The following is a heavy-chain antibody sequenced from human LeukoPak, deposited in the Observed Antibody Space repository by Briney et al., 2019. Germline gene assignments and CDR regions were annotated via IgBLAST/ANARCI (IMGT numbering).Heavy chain of an antibody. CDR1: GGPISSHY. CDR3: VRGLYDSSTYRAFHI. CDR2: IYTSGST. J-gene: IGHJ3*02. Sequence: SETLSLTCTVSGGPISSHYWSWIRLPAGKGLEWIGRIYTSGSTNSNPSLRSRVTMSVDTSKNQFSLMLSSVTAADTAVYFCVRGLYDSSTYRAFHIWGQGTMVTVSS. V-gene: IGHV4-4*07. D-gene: IGHD3-22*01.